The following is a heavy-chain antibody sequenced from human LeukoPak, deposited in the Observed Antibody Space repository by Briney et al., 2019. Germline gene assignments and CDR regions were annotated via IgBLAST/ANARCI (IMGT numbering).Heavy chain of an antibody. J-gene: IGHJ4*02. V-gene: IGHV1-2*02. D-gene: IGHD2-2*01. Sequence: ASVKVSCKASGYTFTSYGISWVRQAPGQGLEWMGWINPNSGGTNYAQKFQGRVTMTRDTSISTAYMELSRLRSDDTAVYYCARDSSSSFDYWGQGTLVTVSS. CDR1: GYTFTSYG. CDR3: ARDSSSSFDY. CDR2: INPNSGGT.